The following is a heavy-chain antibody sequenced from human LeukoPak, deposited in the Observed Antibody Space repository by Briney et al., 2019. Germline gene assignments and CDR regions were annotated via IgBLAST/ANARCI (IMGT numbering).Heavy chain of an antibody. CDR3: ARPSYGSGSYGGSFDY. J-gene: IGHJ4*02. D-gene: IGHD3-10*01. CDR1: GYRFTSYW. V-gene: IGHV5-51*01. Sequence: GASLKISCKGSGYRFTSYWIGWVRPMPGKGLEWMGIIYPGDSDTRYSPSFQGQVTISADKSITTSYLQWSSLKASDTAMYYCARPSYGSGSYGGSFDYWGQGTLVTVSS. CDR2: IYPGDSDT.